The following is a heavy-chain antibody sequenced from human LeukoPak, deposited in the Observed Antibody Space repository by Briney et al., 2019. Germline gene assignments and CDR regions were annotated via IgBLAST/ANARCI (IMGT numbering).Heavy chain of an antibody. CDR2: IWYDGSNK. CDR3: AKDLSRELLIAY. J-gene: IGHJ4*02. D-gene: IGHD1-26*01. V-gene: IGHV3-33*06. CDR1: GFTFSSYG. Sequence: PGGSLRLSCAASGFTFSSYGMHWVRQAPGKGLEWVAVIWYDGSNKYYADSVKGRFTISRDNSKNTLYLQMNSLRAEDTAVYYCAKDLSRELLIAYWGQGTLVTVSS.